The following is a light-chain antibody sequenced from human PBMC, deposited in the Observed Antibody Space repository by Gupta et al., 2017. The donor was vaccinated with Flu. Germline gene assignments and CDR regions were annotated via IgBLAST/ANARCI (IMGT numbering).Light chain of an antibody. J-gene: IGKJ4*01. CDR3: QQGSSTPVT. Sequence: DVQLTQSSSSLSAFVGDRVTITCRASQTIRDYVNWYQQKPGEAPKLLISAASNLQGGVPSRFSGSGSGTEFTLTISSLQYEDLATYYCQQGSSTPVTFGGGTKVEL. CDR2: AAS. CDR1: QTIRDY. V-gene: IGKV1-39*01.